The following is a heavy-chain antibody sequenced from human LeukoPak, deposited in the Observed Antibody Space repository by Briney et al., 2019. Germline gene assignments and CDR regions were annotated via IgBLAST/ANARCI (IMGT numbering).Heavy chain of an antibody. V-gene: IGHV3-21*01. CDR3: ARAAAPADYNVWSTYATKYFDF. CDR2: ISSSSSYI. D-gene: IGHD3-3*01. Sequence: GGSLRLSCAASGFTFSSYSMNWVRQAPGKGLEWVSSISSSSSYIYYADSVKGRFTISRDNAKNSLYLQMNSLRAEDTAVYYCARAAAPADYNVWSTYATKYFDFWGQGTLVTVSS. CDR1: GFTFSSYS. J-gene: IGHJ4*02.